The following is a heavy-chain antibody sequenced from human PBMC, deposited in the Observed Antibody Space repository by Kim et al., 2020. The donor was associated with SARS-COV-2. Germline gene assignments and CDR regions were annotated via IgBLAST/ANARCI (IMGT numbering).Heavy chain of an antibody. J-gene: IGHJ4*02. V-gene: IGHV3-15*01. CDR3: TTVADFDY. CDR2: GGTT. Sequence: GGTTYYAAPVKGRFTISRDDSKNTLYLQMNSLKTEDTAVYYCTTVADFDYWGKGTLVTVSS.